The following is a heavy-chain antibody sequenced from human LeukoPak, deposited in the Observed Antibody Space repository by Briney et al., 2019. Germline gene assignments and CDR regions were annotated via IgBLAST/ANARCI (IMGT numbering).Heavy chain of an antibody. V-gene: IGHV1-2*02. J-gene: IGHJ3*02. CDR3: ARDPLLWFGEFGRRGAFDI. CDR2: INPNSGGT. D-gene: IGHD3-10*01. Sequence: ASVKVSCKASGYTFTGYYMHWVRQAPGQGLEWMGWINPNSGGTNYAQKFQGRVTMTRDTSISTAYMELSRLRSDDTAVYYCARDPLLWFGEFGRRGAFDIWGQGTMVTVSS. CDR1: GYTFTGYY.